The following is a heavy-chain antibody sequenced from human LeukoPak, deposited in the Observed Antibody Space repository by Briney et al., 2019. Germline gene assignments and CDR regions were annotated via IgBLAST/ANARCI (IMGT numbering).Heavy chain of an antibody. J-gene: IGHJ4*02. CDR3: TREDYGDASIDY. CDR1: GGSISGGGYY. CDR2: IYYSGST. V-gene: IGHV4-39*07. Sequence: KPSETLSLTCTVSGGSISGGGYYWDWIRQPPGKGLEWIGSIYYSGSTYYNPSLKSRVTMAVDTSKNQFSLRLTSVTTADTAVYFCTREDYGDASIDYWGQGTLVTVSS. D-gene: IGHD4-17*01.